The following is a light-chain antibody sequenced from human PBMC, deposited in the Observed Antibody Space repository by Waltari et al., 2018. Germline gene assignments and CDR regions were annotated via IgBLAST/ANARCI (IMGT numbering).Light chain of an antibody. J-gene: IGLJ3*02. CDR2: DLS. V-gene: IGLV2-11*01. CDR1: SGDVGGNNY. Sequence: QSALTQPRSVSGSPGQSVTISCTGTSGDVGGNNYVSWYQQHPGKAPKVRFYDLSRRPAGVPDRFSGSRSANTASLTISGLQAEDEADYYCCSYAGSYTWVFGGGTKVTVL. CDR3: CSYAGSYTWV.